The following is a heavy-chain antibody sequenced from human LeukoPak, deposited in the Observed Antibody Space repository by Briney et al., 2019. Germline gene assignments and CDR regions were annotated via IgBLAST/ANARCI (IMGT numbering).Heavy chain of an antibody. V-gene: IGHV3-7*04. Sequence: GGSLRLSCAASGFTVSSNSMTWVRQAPGKGREWVANIKEDGSVKYYVDPVKGRFTISRDNAKNSLYLQMNSLRADDTAVYYCGREVPGGATILDYWGQGTLVTVSS. J-gene: IGHJ4*02. CDR2: IKEDGSVK. D-gene: IGHD1-26*01. CDR1: GFTVSSNS. CDR3: GREVPGGATILDY.